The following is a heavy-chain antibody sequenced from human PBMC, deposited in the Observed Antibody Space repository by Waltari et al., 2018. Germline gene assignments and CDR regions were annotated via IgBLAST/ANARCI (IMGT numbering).Heavy chain of an antibody. J-gene: IGHJ4*02. V-gene: IGHV3-21*01. CDR1: GFTFSSYS. D-gene: IGHD6-19*01. CDR2: ISSSSSYI. CDR3: ASEGRRIAVAGALDY. Sequence: EVQLVESGGGLVKPGGSLRLSCAASGFTFSSYSMNWVRQAPGKGLEWVSSISSSSSYIYYADSVKGRFTSSRDNAKNSLYLQMNSLRAEDTAVYYCASEGRRIAVAGALDYWGQGTLVTVSS.